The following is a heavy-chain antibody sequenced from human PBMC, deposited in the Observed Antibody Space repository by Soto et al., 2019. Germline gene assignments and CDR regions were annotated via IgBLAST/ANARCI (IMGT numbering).Heavy chain of an antibody. D-gene: IGHD6-6*01. J-gene: IGHJ6*03. CDR3: ASVRQLVGYFYYYMDV. CDR1: GYTFTNYG. Sequence: QVQLLQSGAEVKKPGASVKVSCKASGYTFTNYGITWVRQAPGQGLEWMGWISAYNGNTHYTQRLKGRVTMTTNTSTSTAYMELRGLRSDDTAVYYCASVRQLVGYFYYYMDVWGKGTTVTDSS. V-gene: IGHV1-18*01. CDR2: ISAYNGNT.